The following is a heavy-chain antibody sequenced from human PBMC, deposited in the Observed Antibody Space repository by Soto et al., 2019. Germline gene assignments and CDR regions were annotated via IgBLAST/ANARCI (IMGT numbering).Heavy chain of an antibody. Sequence: GGSXRLSCSASVVTWSNYSSRLFRHAPGKGLEWVAVTWYDGSNKYHADSVKGRFNISRDNSKNTLYLQMQSLRAEDTAVYYCERELQMVTPNAFDIWGQGPMV. CDR2: TWYDGSNK. D-gene: IGHD2-21*02. CDR1: VVTWSNYS. V-gene: IGHV3-33*01. CDR3: ERELQMVTPNAFDI. J-gene: IGHJ3*02.